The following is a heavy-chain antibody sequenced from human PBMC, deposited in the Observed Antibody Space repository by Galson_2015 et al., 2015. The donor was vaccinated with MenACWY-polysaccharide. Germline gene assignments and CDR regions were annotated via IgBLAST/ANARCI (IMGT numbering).Heavy chain of an antibody. CDR2: IIPLLDKP. J-gene: IGHJ4*02. D-gene: IGHD2-15*01. CDR1: GGTFDDHG. CDR3: TRADCSGRTCYFAD. Sequence: SVKVSCKASGGTFDDHGITWLRQAPGQGLEWVGRIIPLLDKPNYAQKIQDRVTITADKSTSTVYMELSTLKSEDTAVYYCTRADCSGRTCYFADWGQGTLVTVSS. V-gene: IGHV1-69*04.